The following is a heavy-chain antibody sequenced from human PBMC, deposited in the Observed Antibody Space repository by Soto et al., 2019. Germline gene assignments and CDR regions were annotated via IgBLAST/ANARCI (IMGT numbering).Heavy chain of an antibody. CDR1: GGSITSSSHF. V-gene: IGHV4-39*01. J-gene: IGHJ5*02. CDR3: SGQTFTIAADSYGRSNWFDP. Sequence: SETLSLTCSASGGSITSSSHFWGWVRQPPGKGLEWIGTIYFTGNTSYTPSLKSRRTMSIDTSKNEFSLRLNSVTAADTAVYYCSGQTFTIAADSYGRSNWFDPWGPGTLVTVSS. CDR2: IYFTGNT. D-gene: IGHD3-9*01.